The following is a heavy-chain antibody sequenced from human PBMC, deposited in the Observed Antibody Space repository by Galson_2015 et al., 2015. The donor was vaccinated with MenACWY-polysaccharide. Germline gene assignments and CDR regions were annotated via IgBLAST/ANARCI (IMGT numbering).Heavy chain of an antibody. V-gene: IGHV3-7*01. D-gene: IGHD3-10*01. J-gene: IGHJ4*02. CDR3: ARERWVRGVFFDQ. CDR2: VKQGGREE. Sequence: SLRLSCAASGFTFSNFWMSRVRQAPGKALEWVASVKQGGREEYLVVSVKGRFTISRDNAENPLFLQMNSLRAEDTAVYYCARERWVRGVFFDQWGQGTLVTVSS. CDR1: GFTFSNFW.